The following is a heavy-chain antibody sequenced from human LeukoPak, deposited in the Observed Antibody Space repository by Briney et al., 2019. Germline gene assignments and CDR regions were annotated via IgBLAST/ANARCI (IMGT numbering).Heavy chain of an antibody. CDR1: GCSISSGSYY. V-gene: IGHV4-61*02. CDR2: IYTSGST. CDR3: AGLSVTTYYFDY. Sequence: SQTLSLTCTVSGCSISSGSYYWSWIRQPAGKGLEWIGRIYTSGSTNYNPALKRLVIITVDAYKNQFSLKLSSGTAADTAVYYCAGLSVTTYYFDYWGQGTLVTVSS. J-gene: IGHJ4*02. D-gene: IGHD4-17*01.